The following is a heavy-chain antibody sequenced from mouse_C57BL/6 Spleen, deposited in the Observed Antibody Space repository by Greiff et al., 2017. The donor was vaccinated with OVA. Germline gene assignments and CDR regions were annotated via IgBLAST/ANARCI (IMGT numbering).Heavy chain of an antibody. J-gene: IGHJ4*01. CDR1: GFTFSSYA. D-gene: IGHD2-1*01. CDR2: ISDGGSYT. CDR3: ANSRYGNYAMDY. V-gene: IGHV5-4*03. Sequence: EVKLVESGGGLVKPGGSLKLSCAASGFTFSSYAMSWVRQTPEKRLEWVATISDGGSYTYYPDNVKGRFTISRDNAKNNLYLQMSHLKSEDTAMYYCANSRYGNYAMDYWGQGTSVTVSS.